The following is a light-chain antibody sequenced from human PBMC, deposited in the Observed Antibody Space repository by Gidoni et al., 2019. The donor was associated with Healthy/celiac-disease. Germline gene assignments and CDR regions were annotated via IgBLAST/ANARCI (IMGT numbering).Light chain of an antibody. CDR3: HQYGSSPLT. V-gene: IGKV3-20*01. CDR1: QSVSSSY. Sequence: EIVLTQSPGTLSLSPGERATLSCRASQSVSSSYLAWYQQKPGQAPRLLIYGASSRATGIPDRFSGSGSGTDFTLTIRRLVPEDFAVYYCHQYGSSPLTFGGGTKVEIK. J-gene: IGKJ4*01. CDR2: GAS.